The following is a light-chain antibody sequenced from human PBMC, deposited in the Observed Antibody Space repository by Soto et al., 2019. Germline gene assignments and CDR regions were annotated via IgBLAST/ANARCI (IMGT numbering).Light chain of an antibody. J-gene: IGLJ3*02. CDR2: INN. CDR1: SSNIGSNT. Sequence: QSVLTQPPSASGTPGQRVTISCSGSSSNIGSNTVNWYQQLPGTAPKLLIYINNQRPSGVPDRFFGSKSGTSASLAISGLQSEDEADYYCAAWDDSLNGWVFGGGTKLTVL. CDR3: AAWDDSLNGWV. V-gene: IGLV1-44*01.